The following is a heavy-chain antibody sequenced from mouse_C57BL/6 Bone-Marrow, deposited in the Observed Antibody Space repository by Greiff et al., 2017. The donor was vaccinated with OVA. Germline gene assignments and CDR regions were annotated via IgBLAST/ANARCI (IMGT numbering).Heavy chain of an antibody. V-gene: IGHV1-53*01. CDR1: GYTFTSYW. J-gene: IGHJ1*03. CDR3: ASGGNGTWYFDV. Sequence: QVQLKQPGTELVKPGASVKLSCKASGYTFTSYWMHWVKQRPGQGLAWIGNINPSNGGTNYNEKFKSKATLTVDKSSSTAYMQLSSLTSEDSAVYYCASGGNGTWYFDVWGTGTTVTVSS. D-gene: IGHD1-1*01. CDR2: INPSNGGT.